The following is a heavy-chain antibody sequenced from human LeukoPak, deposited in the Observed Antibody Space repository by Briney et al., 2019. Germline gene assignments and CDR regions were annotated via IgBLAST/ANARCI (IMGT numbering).Heavy chain of an antibody. V-gene: IGHV3-48*01. CDR2: IHFSGTPI. D-gene: IGHD1-26*01. CDR3: ARDVGRGGADDP. J-gene: IGHJ5*02. CDR1: GFTLSAYS. Sequence: SGGSLRLSCAASGFTLSAYSMTWIRQAPGEGLEWISYIHFSGTPIYYADSVKGRFTISRDNAENSLYLQMNSLRAENTALYYCARDVGRGGADDPWGHGTLVTVSS.